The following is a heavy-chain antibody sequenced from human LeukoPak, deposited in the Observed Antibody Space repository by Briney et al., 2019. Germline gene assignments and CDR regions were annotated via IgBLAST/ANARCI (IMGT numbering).Heavy chain of an antibody. J-gene: IGHJ4*02. Sequence: PGGSLRLSCTASGFTFGDYAMSWVRQAPGKGLERVGFIRSKAYGGTTEYAASVKGRLTISRDDSKSIAYLQMNSLKTEDTAVYYCLSGTSFFDYWGQGTLVTVSS. CDR3: LSGTSFFDY. CDR1: GFTFGDYA. D-gene: IGHD3-10*01. CDR2: IRSKAYGGTT. V-gene: IGHV3-49*04.